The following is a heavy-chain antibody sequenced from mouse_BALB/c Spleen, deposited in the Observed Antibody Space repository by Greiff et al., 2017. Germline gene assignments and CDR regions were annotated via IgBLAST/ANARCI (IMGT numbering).Heavy chain of an antibody. J-gene: IGHJ3*01. CDR2: IYPYNGGT. D-gene: IGHD1-1*01. CDR1: GYTFTDYN. V-gene: IGHV1S29*02. Sequence: EVQLQQSGPELVKPGASVKISCKASGYTFTDYNMHWVKQSHGKSLEWIGYIYPYNGGTGYNQKFKSKATLTVDNSSSTAYMELRSLTSEDSAVYYCARLLRYRSWFAYWGQGTLVTVSA. CDR3: ARLLRYRSWFAY.